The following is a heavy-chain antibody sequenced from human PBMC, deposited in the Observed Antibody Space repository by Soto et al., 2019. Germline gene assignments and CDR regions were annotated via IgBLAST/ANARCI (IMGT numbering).Heavy chain of an antibody. CDR2: ISSSSSTI. CDR3: STNDCVVEMATIRIFADAFDI. Sequence: EVQLVESGGGLVQPGGSLRLSCAASGFTFSSYSMNWFRQAPGKGLEWVSYISSSSSTIYYADSVKGRFTISRDNAKNSLYLQMNRLRDEDTAVYYCSTNDCVVEMATIRIFADAFDIWGQGTMVPVSS. CDR1: GFTFSSYS. D-gene: IGHD2-2*01. J-gene: IGHJ3*02. V-gene: IGHV3-48*02.